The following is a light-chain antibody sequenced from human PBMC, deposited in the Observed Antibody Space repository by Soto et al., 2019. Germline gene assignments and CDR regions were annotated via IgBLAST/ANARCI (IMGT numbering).Light chain of an antibody. CDR2: DVS. CDR1: SSDVGGYNY. V-gene: IGLV2-14*01. CDR3: SSYTSSSTLYV. J-gene: IGLJ1*01. Sequence: QSVLTQPASVSGSPGQSITISCTGTSSDVGGYNYVSWYQQHPGKAPKLMIYDVSNRPSGVSNRFSGSKSGNTASLTISGLQATAEADYYRSSYTSSSTLYVFGTGTKVTVL.